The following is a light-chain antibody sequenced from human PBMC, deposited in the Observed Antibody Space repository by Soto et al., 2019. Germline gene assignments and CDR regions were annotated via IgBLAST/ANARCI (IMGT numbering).Light chain of an antibody. V-gene: IGLV1-44*01. CDR3: ATWDDSLSGRV. CDR2: TNN. J-gene: IGLJ3*02. CDR1: SSNIGSNT. Sequence: QLVLTQPPSASGTPGQRVTISCSGSSSNIGSNTVNWYQQVPGTAPKLLIYTNNQRPSGVPDRFSGSKSGTSASLAISGLQSEDEADYYCATWDDSLSGRVFGGGTKLTVL.